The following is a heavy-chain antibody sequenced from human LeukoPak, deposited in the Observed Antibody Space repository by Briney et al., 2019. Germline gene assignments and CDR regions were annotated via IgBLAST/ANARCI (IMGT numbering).Heavy chain of an antibody. CDR3: AKDSYRDGYNNFDY. D-gene: IGHD5-24*01. CDR2: ISGSGGST. CDR1: GFTFSSYA. V-gene: IGHV3-23*01. Sequence: GGSLRLSCAASGFTFSSYAMSWARQAPGKGLEWVSAISGSGGSTYYADSVKGRFTISRDNSKNTLYLQMNSLRAEDTAVYYCAKDSYRDGYNNFDYWGQGTLVTVSS. J-gene: IGHJ4*02.